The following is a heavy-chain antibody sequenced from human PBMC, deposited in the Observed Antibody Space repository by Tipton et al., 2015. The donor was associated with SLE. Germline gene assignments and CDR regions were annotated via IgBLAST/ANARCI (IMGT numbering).Heavy chain of an antibody. V-gene: IGHV4-59*11. D-gene: IGHD6-13*01. Sequence: TLSLNCTVSGGSISTHYWSWIRQSPGKGLEWFGYIDHSGSTNYNPSLKSRLTISVDTSKNQYSLKLNSVTAADTAVYYCARLSAAAADCWGQGKLVTVSS. CDR2: IDHSGST. J-gene: IGHJ4*02. CDR3: ARLSAAAADC. CDR1: GGSISTHY.